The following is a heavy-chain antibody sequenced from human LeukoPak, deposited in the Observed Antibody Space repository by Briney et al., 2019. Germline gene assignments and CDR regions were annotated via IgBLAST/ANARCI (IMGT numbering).Heavy chain of an antibody. J-gene: IGHJ5*02. CDR3: ARRALVVVVPAAMGGWFDP. D-gene: IGHD2-2*01. CDR2: IYYSGST. Sequence: ASETLSLTCTVSGGSISSSSYYWGWIRQPPGKGLEWIGSIYYSGSTYYDPSLKSRVTISVDTSKNQFSLKLSSVTAADTAVYYCARRALVVVVPAAMGGWFDPWGQGTLVTVSS. V-gene: IGHV4-39*01. CDR1: GGSISSSSYY.